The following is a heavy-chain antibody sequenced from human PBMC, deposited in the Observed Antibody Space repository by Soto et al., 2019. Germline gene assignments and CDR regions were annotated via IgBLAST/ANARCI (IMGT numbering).Heavy chain of an antibody. J-gene: IGHJ6*02. CDR1: GGTFSSYA. D-gene: IGHD3-22*01. CDR3: AREGLYYYDGSGYPLIYYYGMDV. V-gene: IGHV1-69*06. Sequence: GASVKVSCKASGGTFSSYAISWVRQAPGQGLEWMGGIIPIFGTANYAQKFQGRVTITADKSTSTAYMELSSLRSEDTAVYYCAREGLYYYDGSGYPLIYYYGMDVWGQGTTVTVSS. CDR2: IIPIFGTA.